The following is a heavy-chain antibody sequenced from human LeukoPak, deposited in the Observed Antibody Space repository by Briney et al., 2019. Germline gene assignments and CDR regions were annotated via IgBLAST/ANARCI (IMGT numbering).Heavy chain of an antibody. V-gene: IGHV1-8*01. CDR1: GYTFTSYD. CDR3: ARGKQLRGFWSGYWVDY. J-gene: IGHJ4*02. D-gene: IGHD3-3*01. Sequence: GASVKVSCMASGYTFTSYDINWVRQATGQGLEWMGWMNPNSGNTGYAQNFQGRVTITRNTSISTAYMELSSLRSEDTAVYYCARGKQLRGFWSGYWVDYWGQGTLVTVSS. CDR2: MNPNSGNT.